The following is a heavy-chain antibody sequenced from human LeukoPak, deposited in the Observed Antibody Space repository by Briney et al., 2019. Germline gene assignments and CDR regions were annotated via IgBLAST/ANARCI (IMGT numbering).Heavy chain of an antibody. D-gene: IGHD1-7*01. Sequence: SVKVSCKASGGTFSIYAISWVRQAPGQGLEWMGGIIPISGTANYAQKFQGRVTITADESTSTAYMELSSLRSEDTAVYYCARLRGTGTTYYYFDYWGQRTLVTVSS. J-gene: IGHJ4*02. CDR1: GGTFSIYA. V-gene: IGHV1-69*13. CDR2: IIPISGTA. CDR3: ARLRGTGTTYYYFDY.